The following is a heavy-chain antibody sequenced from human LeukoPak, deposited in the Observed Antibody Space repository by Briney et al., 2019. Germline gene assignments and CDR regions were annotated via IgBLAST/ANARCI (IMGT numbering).Heavy chain of an antibody. Sequence: PGGSLRLSCAASGFTFDDYATHWVRQAPGKGLEWVSGISWNSGSIGYADSVKGRFTISRDNAKNSLYLQMNSLRAEDTALYYCAKDRAGSGYPDAFDIWGQETMVTVSS. CDR1: GFTFDDYA. D-gene: IGHD3-22*01. CDR3: AKDRAGSGYPDAFDI. J-gene: IGHJ3*02. V-gene: IGHV3-9*01. CDR2: ISWNSGSI.